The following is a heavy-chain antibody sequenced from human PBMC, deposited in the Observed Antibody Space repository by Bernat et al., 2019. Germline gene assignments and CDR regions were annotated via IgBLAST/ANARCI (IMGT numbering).Heavy chain of an antibody. V-gene: IGHV3-30*18. CDR3: AKTVESGSLDY. CDR1: GFTFSSYG. J-gene: IGHJ4*02. CDR2: ISYDGSNK. D-gene: IGHD1-26*01. Sequence: QVQLVESGGGVVQPGRSLRLSCAASGFTFSSYGMHWVRQAPGKGLEWVAVISYDGSNKYYADSVKGRFTISRVNSKNTLYLQMNSLRAEDTAVYYCAKTVESGSLDYWGQGTLVTVSS.